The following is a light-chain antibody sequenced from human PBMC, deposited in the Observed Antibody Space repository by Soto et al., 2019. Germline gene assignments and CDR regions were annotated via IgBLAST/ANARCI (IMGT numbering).Light chain of an antibody. CDR3: QQRSNWPPVLT. CDR2: DAS. CDR1: QSVSSY. V-gene: IGKV3-11*01. J-gene: IGKJ4*01. Sequence: EIVLTQSPATLSLSPGERATLSCRASQSVSSYLAWYQQKPGQAPRLLIYDASNRATGIPARFSGSGSGTDFTLTISSLEPEDFAVYYCQQRSNWPPVLTFGGGTKVE.